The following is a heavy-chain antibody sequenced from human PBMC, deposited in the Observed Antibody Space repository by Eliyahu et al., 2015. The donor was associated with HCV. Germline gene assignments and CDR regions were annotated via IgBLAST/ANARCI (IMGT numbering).Heavy chain of an antibody. CDR3: ARDLRFKYYFDY. CDR2: ISSSSDYI. Sequence: EVQLVESGGGLVKPGGSLRLSCAAXGFTFSSYSMNWVRQAPGKGLEWVSSISSSSDYIYYADSLRGRFTISRDNAKNSLYLQMNSLRAEDTAVYYCARDLRFKYYFDYWGQGTLVTVSS. D-gene: IGHD3-10*01. CDR1: GFTFSSYS. V-gene: IGHV3-21*01. J-gene: IGHJ4*02.